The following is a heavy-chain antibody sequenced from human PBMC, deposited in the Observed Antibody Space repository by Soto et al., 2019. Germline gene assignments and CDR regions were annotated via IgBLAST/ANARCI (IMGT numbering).Heavy chain of an antibody. D-gene: IGHD5-12*01. V-gene: IGHV3-15*07. CDR3: TTDSGYDYTLDY. Sequence: PGGSLRLSCAASGFTFSNAWMNWVRQAPGKGLEWVGRIKSKTDGGTTDYAVPVKGRFTISRDDSKNTLYLQMNSLKTEDTAVYYCTTDSGYDYTLDYWGQGTLVTVSS. CDR2: IKSKTDGGTT. CDR1: GFTFSNAW. J-gene: IGHJ4*02.